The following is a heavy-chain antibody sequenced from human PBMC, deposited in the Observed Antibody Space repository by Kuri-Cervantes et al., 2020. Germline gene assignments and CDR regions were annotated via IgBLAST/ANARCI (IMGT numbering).Heavy chain of an antibody. D-gene: IGHD3-10*01. Sequence: GESLKISCAASGFTFSSYGMHWVRQAPGKGLEWVAVIWYDGSNKYYADSVKGRFTISRDNSKNTLYLQMNSLRAEDTAVYYCARDMVRGVIDYWGQGTLVTVSS. CDR1: GFTFSSYG. V-gene: IGHV3-33*01. CDR2: IWYDGSNK. J-gene: IGHJ4*02. CDR3: ARDMVRGVIDY.